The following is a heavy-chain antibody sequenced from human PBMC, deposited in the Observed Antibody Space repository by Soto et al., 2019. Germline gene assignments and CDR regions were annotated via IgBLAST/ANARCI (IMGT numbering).Heavy chain of an antibody. CDR2: IYYSGST. CDR3: ARDSGAARPGRYFDY. V-gene: IGHV4-31*03. J-gene: IGHJ4*02. CDR1: GGSISSCGYY. D-gene: IGHD6-6*01. Sequence: SETLSLTCTVSGGSISSCGYYWSWIRQHPGKGLEWIGYIYYSGSTYYNPSLKSRVTISVDTSKNQFSLKLSSVTAADTAVYYCARDSGAARPGRYFDYWGQGTLVTVSS.